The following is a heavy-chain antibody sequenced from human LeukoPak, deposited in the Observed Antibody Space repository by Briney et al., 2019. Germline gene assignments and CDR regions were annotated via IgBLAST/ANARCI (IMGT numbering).Heavy chain of an antibody. D-gene: IGHD3-9*01. CDR2: INTNTGNP. CDR3: ARVDKKYYDILTVNEDAFDI. J-gene: IGHJ3*02. V-gene: IGHV7-4-1*02. CDR1: GYTFSSYA. Sequence: ASVKVSCKASGYTFSSYAMNWVRQAPGQGLEWMGWINTNTGNPTYAQGFTGRFVFSLDTSVSTAYLQISSLKAEDTAVYYCARVDKKYYDILTVNEDAFDIWGQGTMVTVSS.